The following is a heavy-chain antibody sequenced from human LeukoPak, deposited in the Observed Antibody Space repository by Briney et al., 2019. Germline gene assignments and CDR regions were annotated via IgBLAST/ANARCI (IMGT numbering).Heavy chain of an antibody. CDR2: IYYSGST. CDR3: AREVGATSGYFDY. Sequence: SETLSLTCAVSGGSISRYYWSWIRQPPGKGLEWIGYIYYSGSTNYNPSLKSRVTISVDTSKNQFSLKLSSVTAADTAVYYCAREVGATSGYFDYWGQGTLVTVPS. J-gene: IGHJ4*02. V-gene: IGHV4-59*01. CDR1: GGSISRYY. D-gene: IGHD1-26*01.